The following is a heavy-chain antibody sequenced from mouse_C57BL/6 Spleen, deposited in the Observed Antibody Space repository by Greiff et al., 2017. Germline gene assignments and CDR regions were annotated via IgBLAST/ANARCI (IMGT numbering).Heavy chain of an antibody. Sequence: EVQGVESGGGLVQPGGSLKLSCAASGFTFSDYYMYWVRQTPEKRLEWVAYISNGGGSPYYPDPVKGRFTISRDNAKNTLYLQMSRLKSEDTAMYYCARQGDYGSSYWYFDVWGTGTTVTVSS. CDR3: ARQGDYGSSYWYFDV. D-gene: IGHD1-1*01. CDR2: ISNGGGSP. CDR1: GFTFSDYY. J-gene: IGHJ1*03. V-gene: IGHV5-12*01.